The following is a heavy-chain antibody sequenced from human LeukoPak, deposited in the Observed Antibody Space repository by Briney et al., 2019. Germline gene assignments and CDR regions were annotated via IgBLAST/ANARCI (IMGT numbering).Heavy chain of an antibody. J-gene: IGHJ4*02. D-gene: IGHD6-13*01. V-gene: IGHV6-1*01. CDR3: ARVSGSWIDY. CDR2: TYYRSRWYN. Sequence: QTLSPTCAISGDTVSSEGAAWDGIRQPPGRGLEWLGRTYYRSRWYNDYALSVKRRIPSNPGTSKSQFSLQLNSVTPEDTAVYYCARVSGSWIDYWGQRTLVTVSS. CDR1: GDTVSSEGAA.